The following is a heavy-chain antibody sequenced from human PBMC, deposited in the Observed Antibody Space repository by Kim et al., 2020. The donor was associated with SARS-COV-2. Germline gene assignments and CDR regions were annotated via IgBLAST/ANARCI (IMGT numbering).Heavy chain of an antibody. J-gene: IGHJ5*02. Sequence: SETLSLTCTVSGGSISSGSYYWSWIRQPAGKGLEWIGRIYTSGSTNYNPSLKSRVTISVDTSKNQFSLKLSSVTAADTAVYYCARGSSGWYNWFDPWGQGTLVTVSS. V-gene: IGHV4-61*02. CDR1: GGSISSGSYY. D-gene: IGHD6-19*01. CDR2: IYTSGST. CDR3: ARGSSGWYNWFDP.